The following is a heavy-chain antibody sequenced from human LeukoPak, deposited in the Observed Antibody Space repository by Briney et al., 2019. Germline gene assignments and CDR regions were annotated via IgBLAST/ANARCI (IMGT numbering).Heavy chain of an antibody. D-gene: IGHD3-22*01. J-gene: IGHJ4*02. CDR2: IYYSGST. Sequence: PSQTLSLTCTVSGGSISSGDYYWSWIRQPPGKGLEWIGYIYYSGSTYYTPSLKSRVTISVDTSKNQFSLKLSSVTAADTAVYYCAREGGDSSGSTDYWGQGTLVTVSS. CDR1: GGSISSGDYY. V-gene: IGHV4-30-4*01. CDR3: AREGGDSSGSTDY.